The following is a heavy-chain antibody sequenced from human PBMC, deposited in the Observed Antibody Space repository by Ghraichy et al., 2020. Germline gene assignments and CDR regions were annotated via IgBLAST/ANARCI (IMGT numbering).Heavy chain of an antibody. V-gene: IGHV4-59*01. CDR2: IYYSGST. Sequence: SETLSLTCTVSGGSISSYYWSWIRQPPGKGLEWIGYIYYSGSTNYNPSLKSRVTISVDTSKNQFSLKLSSVTAADTAVYYCARGYGWFDPWGQGTLVTVSS. J-gene: IGHJ5*02. CDR3: ARGYGWFDP. CDR1: GGSISSYY. D-gene: IGHD4-17*01.